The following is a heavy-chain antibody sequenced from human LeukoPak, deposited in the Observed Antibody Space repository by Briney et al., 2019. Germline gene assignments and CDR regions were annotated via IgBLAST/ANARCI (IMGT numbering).Heavy chain of an antibody. J-gene: IGHJ6*02. Sequence: GGSLRLSCAASGFTFSSYSMNWVRQAPGKGLEWVSSISSSSSYIYYADSVKGRFTISRDNAKNSLYLQMNSLRAEDTAVYYCARAAIYGDPPTGMDVWGQGTTVTVSS. CDR2: ISSSSSYI. CDR1: GFTFSSYS. D-gene: IGHD4-17*01. CDR3: ARAAIYGDPPTGMDV. V-gene: IGHV3-21*01.